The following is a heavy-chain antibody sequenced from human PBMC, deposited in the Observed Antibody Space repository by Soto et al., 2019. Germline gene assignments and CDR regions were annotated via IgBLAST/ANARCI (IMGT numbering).Heavy chain of an antibody. J-gene: IGHJ4*02. CDR2: IYWDDDK. CDR1: GFSLTTSGLG. V-gene: IGHV2-5*02. Sequence: QITLKESGPPLVKPTQTLTLTCTFSGFSLTTSGLGVGWIRQSPGKALEWLALIYWDDDKRYSPSLRSRLTVTGDTSKNQVILKMTNMDPVDTATYYCALYSYSVFDHWGQGTLVTVSS. CDR3: ALYSYSVFDH. D-gene: IGHD5-18*01.